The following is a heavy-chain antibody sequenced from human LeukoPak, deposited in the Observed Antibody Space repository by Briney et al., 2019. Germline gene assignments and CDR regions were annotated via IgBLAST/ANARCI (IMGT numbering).Heavy chain of an antibody. CDR2: ISSSGSTI. Sequence: GGSLRLSCAASGFIFSTYSINWVRQAPGKGLEWVSYISSSGSTIYYADPVKGRLTISRDNAQNSLYLQMNSLRAEDTALYHCAKTGRFSSSWAYFDYWGQGTLVTVSS. CDR1: GFIFSTYS. D-gene: IGHD6-13*01. J-gene: IGHJ4*02. V-gene: IGHV3-48*04. CDR3: AKTGRFSSSWAYFDY.